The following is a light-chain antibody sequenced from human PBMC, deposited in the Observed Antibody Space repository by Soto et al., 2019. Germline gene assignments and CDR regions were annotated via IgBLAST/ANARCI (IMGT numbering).Light chain of an antibody. J-gene: IGLJ2*01. V-gene: IGLV7-46*01. Sequence: QAVVTQEPSLTVSPGGTVTLTCGSSTGAVTSGHYPYWFQQKPGQAPRTLIYDTTNKHSWTPARFSGSLLGGKAALTLSGAQPEDVADYYCLLFYTDIRVFGGGTKLTVL. CDR3: LLFYTDIRV. CDR1: TGAVTSGHY. CDR2: DTT.